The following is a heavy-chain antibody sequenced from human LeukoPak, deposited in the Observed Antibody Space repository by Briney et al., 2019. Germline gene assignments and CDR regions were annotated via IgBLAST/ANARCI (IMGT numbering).Heavy chain of an antibody. CDR3: ARQYSSGLESRIDY. Sequence: PSETLSLTCTVSGGSISSGGYYWSWIRQHPGKGLEWIGYIYYSGSTYYNQSLKSRVTISVDTSKNQFSLKLSSVTAADTAVYYCARQYSSGLESRIDYWGQGTLVTVSS. J-gene: IGHJ4*02. CDR1: GGSISSGGYY. CDR2: IYYSGST. D-gene: IGHD6-19*01. V-gene: IGHV4-31*03.